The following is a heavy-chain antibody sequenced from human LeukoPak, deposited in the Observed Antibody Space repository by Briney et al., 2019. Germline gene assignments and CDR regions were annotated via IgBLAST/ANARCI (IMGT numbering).Heavy chain of an antibody. D-gene: IGHD6-13*01. CDR1: GGSISSGGYS. CDR3: ARDDTFNGYSTN. Sequence: SETLSLTCAVSGGSISSGGYSWSWIRQPPGKGLEWIGYIYHSGSTYYNPSLKSRVTISVDRSKNQFSLKLSSVTAADTAVYYCARDDTFNGYSTNWGQGTLVTVSS. CDR2: IYHSGST. V-gene: IGHV4-30-2*01. J-gene: IGHJ4*02.